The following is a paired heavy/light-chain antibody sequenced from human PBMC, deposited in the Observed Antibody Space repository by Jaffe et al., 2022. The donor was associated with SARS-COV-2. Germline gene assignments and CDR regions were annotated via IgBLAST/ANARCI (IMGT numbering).Light chain of an antibody. CDR3: MQVTQFPYT. CDR2: KIS. Sequence: DIVMTQTPLSSPVTLGQPASISCRSSQSLVHSDGNTYLTWLQQRPGQPPRLLISKISNRFSGVPDRFSGSGAGTDFTLKISRVEAEDVGVYYCMQVTQFPYTIGQGTKLEIK. V-gene: IGKV2-24*01. CDR1: QSLVHSDGNTY. J-gene: IGKJ2*01.
Heavy chain of an antibody. D-gene: IGHD6-13*01. CDR3: ARAYSNRWDRSLDY. V-gene: IGHV1-18*01. J-gene: IGHJ4*02. CDR2: ISADNGNT. Sequence: QVQLVQSGAEVKKPGASVKVSCRASGYTFTYFGFSWVRQAPGQGLEWMGWISADNGNTNYAQKFQGRVTLTTDTSTSTAYMELRSLRSDDTAVYYCARAYSNRWDRSLDYWGQGTLVTVSS. CDR1: GYTFTYFG.